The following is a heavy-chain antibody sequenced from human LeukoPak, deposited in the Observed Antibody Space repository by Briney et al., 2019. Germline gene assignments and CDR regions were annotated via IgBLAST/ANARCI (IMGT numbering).Heavy chain of an antibody. CDR3: AEWLVDAFDI. J-gene: IGHJ3*02. CDR2: FDPEDGET. CDR1: GYTLTELS. Sequence: ASVNLSCKFSGYTLTELSMHWVRQAPGKGLEWMGGFDPEDGETIYAQKFQGRVTMTEDTSTDTAYMELSSLRSEDTAVYCCAEWLVDAFDIWGHGTMVTVAS. D-gene: IGHD6-19*01. V-gene: IGHV1-24*01.